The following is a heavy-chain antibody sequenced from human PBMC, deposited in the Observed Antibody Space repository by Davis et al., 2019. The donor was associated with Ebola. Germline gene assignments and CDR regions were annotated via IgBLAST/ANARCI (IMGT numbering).Heavy chain of an antibody. D-gene: IGHD1-26*01. CDR3: VHRPWRLSLLGSGNWFDP. CDR1: GFSLTSSGVG. J-gene: IGHJ5*02. CDR2: IYWDDDK. V-gene: IGHV2-5*02. Sequence: SGPTLVTPTQTLTLTCSFSGFSLTSSGVGVGWVRQPPGKALEWLTLIYWDDDKRYNTSLKNRLTVTKDTSKNQVVLTMTNMDPVDTATYYCVHRPWRLSLLGSGNWFDPWGQGILVTVST.